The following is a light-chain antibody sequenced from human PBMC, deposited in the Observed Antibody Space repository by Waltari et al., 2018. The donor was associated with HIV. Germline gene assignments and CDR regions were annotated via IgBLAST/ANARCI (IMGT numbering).Light chain of an antibody. CDR2: QDS. J-gene: IGLJ2*01. V-gene: IGLV3-1*01. Sequence: QQKAGQSPVLVIFQDSKRPSGIPERFSGSNSGNTATLTISGTQAMEEADYYCQAWDSRTSFGGGTKVTVL. CDR3: QAWDSRTS.